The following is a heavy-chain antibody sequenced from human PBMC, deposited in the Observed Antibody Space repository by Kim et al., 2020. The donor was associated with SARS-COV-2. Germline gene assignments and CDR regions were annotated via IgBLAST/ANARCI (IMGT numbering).Heavy chain of an antibody. V-gene: IGHV1-69*13. CDR3: ARDGGVDDPTPMDV. D-gene: IGHD3-16*01. J-gene: IGHJ6*02. Sequence: SVKVSCKASGGTFSSYAISWVRQAPGQGLEWMGGIIPIFGTANYAQKFQGRVTITADESTSTAYMELSSLRSEDTAVYYCARDGGVDDPTPMDVWGQGTTVTVSS. CDR2: IIPIFGTA. CDR1: GGTFSSYA.